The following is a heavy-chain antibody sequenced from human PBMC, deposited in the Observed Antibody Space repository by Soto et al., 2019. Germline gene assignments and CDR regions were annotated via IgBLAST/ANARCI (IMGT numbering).Heavy chain of an antibody. D-gene: IGHD6-19*01. CDR2: IKSKTDGGTT. Sequence: GGSLRRSCAASGFTFSNAWMSWVRQAPGKGLEWVGRIKSKTDGGTTDYAAPVKGRFTISRDDSKNTLYLQMNSLKTEDTAVYYCTTVKRRWLVTFDYWGQGTLVTVSS. CDR1: GFTFSNAW. J-gene: IGHJ4*02. V-gene: IGHV3-15*01. CDR3: TTVKRRWLVTFDY.